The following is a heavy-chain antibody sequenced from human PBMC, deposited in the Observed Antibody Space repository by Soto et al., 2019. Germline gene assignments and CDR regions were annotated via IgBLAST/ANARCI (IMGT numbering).Heavy chain of an antibody. J-gene: IGHJ5*02. CDR3: ARDVGLAAGCTSWFDP. D-gene: IGHD6-13*01. CDR1: GYTFTNYG. CDR2: ISDYNGNT. V-gene: IGHV1-18*01. Sequence: ASVKVSCKASGYTFTNYGISWVRQAPGQGLEWMGWISDYNGNTKYAQKLQGRVTMTTDTTTSTAYMELRSLRPDDTAVYYCARDVGLAAGCTSWFDPWGQGTLVTVSS.